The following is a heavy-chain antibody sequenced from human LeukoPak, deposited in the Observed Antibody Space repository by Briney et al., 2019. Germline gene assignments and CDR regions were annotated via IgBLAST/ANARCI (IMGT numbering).Heavy chain of an antibody. Sequence: PGESLKISCKGSGYSFTSYWIGWVRQMPGKGLEWMGIIYPGDSDTRYSPSFQGQVTISADKSISTAYLQWSSLKASDTAMYYCARLLVVGAGGYYYYGMDVWGQGTTVTVSS. CDR1: GYSFTSYW. D-gene: IGHD1-26*01. CDR3: ARLLVVGAGGYYYYGMDV. V-gene: IGHV5-51*01. CDR2: IYPGDSDT. J-gene: IGHJ6*02.